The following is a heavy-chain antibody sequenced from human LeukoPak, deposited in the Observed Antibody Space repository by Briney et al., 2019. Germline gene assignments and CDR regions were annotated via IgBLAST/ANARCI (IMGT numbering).Heavy chain of an antibody. V-gene: IGHV4-61*01. CDR2: IYYSGST. CDR3: ARAEVTMIVVVTADAFDI. Sequence: PSETLSLTCTVSGGSVSSGSYYWSWIRQPPGKGLEWIGYIYYSGSTNYNPSLKSRVTISVDTSKNQFSLKLSSVTAADTAVYYCARAEVTMIVVVTADAFDIWGQGTMVTVSS. J-gene: IGHJ3*02. CDR1: GGSVSSGSYY. D-gene: IGHD3-22*01.